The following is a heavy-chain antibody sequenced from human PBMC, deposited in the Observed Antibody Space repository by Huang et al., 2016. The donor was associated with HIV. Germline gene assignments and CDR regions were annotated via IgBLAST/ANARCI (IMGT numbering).Heavy chain of an antibody. CDR3: ASLFFDY. CDR2: INHSGST. V-gene: IGHV4-34*01. CDR1: GGSFSGDY. J-gene: IGHJ4*02. Sequence: QVQLQQWGAGVLKPSETLSLTCAVYGGSFSGDYWSWIRQSPGKGLEWIWEINHSGSTNYNPSLKSRVTMSVDTSKNQFSLKLSSVTAADTAVYYCASLFFDYWGQGILVTVSS.